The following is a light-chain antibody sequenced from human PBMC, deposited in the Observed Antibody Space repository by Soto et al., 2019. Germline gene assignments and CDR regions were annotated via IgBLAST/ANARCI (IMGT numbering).Light chain of an antibody. CDR2: ATS. V-gene: IGKV1-39*01. CDR3: QQSYSTPPFT. J-gene: IGKJ3*01. CDR1: QYISSY. Sequence: DLQMTQSPSSLSASVGDRVTITCRASQYISSYLNWYQQKPGKAPKLLIYATSSLQSGVPSRFSGSGSGTDFTLAISSLQPEDFATYYCQQSYSTPPFTFGPGTKVDIQ.